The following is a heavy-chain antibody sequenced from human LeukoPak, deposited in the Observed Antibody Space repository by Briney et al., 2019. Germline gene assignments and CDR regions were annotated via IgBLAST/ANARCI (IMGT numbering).Heavy chain of an antibody. D-gene: IGHD6-13*01. CDR2: IYYSGST. CDR3: ARSIAAATYYYYGMDV. V-gene: IGHV4-59*01. Sequence: SETQSLTCTVPGGSISSYYWSWIRKRPGKGLGWIGYIYYSGSTNYNPSLKNRVTISVDTSKNQFSLKLSSVTAADTAVYYCARSIAAATYYYYGMDVWGKGTTVTVSS. J-gene: IGHJ6*04. CDR1: GGSISSYY.